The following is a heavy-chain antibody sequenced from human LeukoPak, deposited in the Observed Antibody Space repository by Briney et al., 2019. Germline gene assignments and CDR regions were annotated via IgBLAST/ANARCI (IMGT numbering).Heavy chain of an antibody. CDR1: GGSFSGYY. CDR3: ARHYDFWSGSRNWYFDL. Sequence: SETLSLTCAVYGGSFSGYYWSWIRQPPGKGLEWIGEINHSGSTNYNPSLKSRVTISVDTSKNQFSLKLSSVTAADTAVHYCARHYDFWSGSRNWYFDLWGRGTLVTVSS. D-gene: IGHD3-3*01. CDR2: INHSGST. J-gene: IGHJ2*01. V-gene: IGHV4-34*01.